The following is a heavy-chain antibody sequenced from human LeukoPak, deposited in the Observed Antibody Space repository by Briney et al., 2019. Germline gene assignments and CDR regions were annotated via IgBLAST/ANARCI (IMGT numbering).Heavy chain of an antibody. CDR2: IYYSGSV. Sequence: SETLSLTCTVSGGSISSYYWSWIRQPPGKGLEWIGYIYYSGSVNYNPSLKSRVTISVDTSKNQFPLNLSSVTAADTAVYYCARLGSYFDYWGQGTQVTVSS. CDR1: GGSISSYY. CDR3: ARLGSYFDY. J-gene: IGHJ4*02. V-gene: IGHV4-59*08.